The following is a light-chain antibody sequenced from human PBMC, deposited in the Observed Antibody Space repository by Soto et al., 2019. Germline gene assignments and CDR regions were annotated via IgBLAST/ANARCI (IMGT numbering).Light chain of an antibody. CDR3: QQYGSSPWT. CDR2: DAS. CDR1: QNVLSN. Sequence: EIVLTQSPATLSLSPGDRATLSCRASQNVLSNLAWYQQKPGQAPRLLIYDASSRATGIPDRFSGSGSGTDFTLTISRLEPEDFAVYYCQQYGSSPWTFGQGTKVDIK. J-gene: IGKJ1*01. V-gene: IGKV3-20*01.